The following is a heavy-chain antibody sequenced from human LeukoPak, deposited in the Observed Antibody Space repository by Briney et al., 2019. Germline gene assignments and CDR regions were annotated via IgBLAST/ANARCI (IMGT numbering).Heavy chain of an antibody. CDR1: GGTFSSYA. Sequence: GASVRVSCKASGGTFSSYAISWVRQAPGQGLEWMGGIIPIFGTANYAQKFQGRVTITADESTSTAYMELSSLRSEDTAVYYCARELVVAAQGALGYWGQGTLVTVSS. J-gene: IGHJ4*02. V-gene: IGHV1-69*01. D-gene: IGHD2-15*01. CDR2: IIPIFGTA. CDR3: ARELVVAAQGALGY.